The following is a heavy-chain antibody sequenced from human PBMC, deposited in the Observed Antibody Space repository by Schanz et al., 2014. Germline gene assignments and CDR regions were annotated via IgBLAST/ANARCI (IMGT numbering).Heavy chain of an antibody. J-gene: IGHJ6*02. V-gene: IGHV3-11*04. CDR1: GFPFSDYF. Sequence: QVQLVDSGGGLVKPGGSLRLSCTASGFPFSDYFMAWIRQPPGRGLEWVSYIGNGGVTIYYADSVKGRFTISRDNAKNSLFLQMNSLRAEDTAVYYCLAPDYSMDVWGQGTTVTVSS. CDR3: LAPDYSMDV. CDR2: IGNGGVTI.